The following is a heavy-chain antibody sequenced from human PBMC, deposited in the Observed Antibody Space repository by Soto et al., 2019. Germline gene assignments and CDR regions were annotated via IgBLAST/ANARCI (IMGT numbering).Heavy chain of an antibody. J-gene: IGHJ4*02. CDR2: IHHSGNT. Sequence: SETLSLTCSVSGGSITNSPYYWGWIRQPPGKGLEWIGSIHHSGNTHYNPSLKSQVTISVDTSKNQFSLKLSSVTAADSAVYFCAREPYLPKARNDFWGQGTLVTVSS. V-gene: IGHV4-39*07. CDR1: GGSITNSPYY. CDR3: AREPYLPKARNDF.